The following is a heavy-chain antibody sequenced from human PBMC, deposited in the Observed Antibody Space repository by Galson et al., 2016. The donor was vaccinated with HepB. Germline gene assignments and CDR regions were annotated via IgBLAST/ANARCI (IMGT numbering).Heavy chain of an antibody. Sequence: SETLSLTCAVSGGSVSSTTYYWSWIRRPPGKGLEWIGYIYDSGRTYYNPSPESRVAISVDTSKNQFFLKLSSVTAADTAVYYCAKDRAPADFNLDAFDIWGQGTMVTVSS. CDR1: GGSVSSTTYY. J-gene: IGHJ3*02. CDR2: IYDSGRT. CDR3: AKDRAPADFNLDAFDI. V-gene: IGHV4-61*01. D-gene: IGHD2-21*02.